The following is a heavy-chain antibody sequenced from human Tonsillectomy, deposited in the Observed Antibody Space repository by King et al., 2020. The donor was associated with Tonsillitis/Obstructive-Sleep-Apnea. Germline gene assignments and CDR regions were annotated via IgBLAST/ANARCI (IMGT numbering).Heavy chain of an antibody. CDR1: GGTFSSYA. D-gene: IGHD2-2*01. CDR3: AREKSPYCSSTSCYPFDY. Sequence: GQLVQSGAEVKKPGSSVKVSCKASGGTFSSYAISWVRQAPGQGLEWMGRIIPILGIANYAQKFQGRVTITADKSTNTAYMELSSLRSEDTAVYYCAREKSPYCSSTSCYPFDYWGQGTLVTVSS. J-gene: IGHJ4*02. V-gene: IGHV1-69*09. CDR2: IIPILGIA.